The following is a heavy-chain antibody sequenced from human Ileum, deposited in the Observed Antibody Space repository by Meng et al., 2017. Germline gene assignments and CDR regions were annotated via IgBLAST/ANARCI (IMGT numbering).Heavy chain of an antibody. J-gene: IGHJ4*02. CDR2: IWYDGSII. Sequence: GESLKISCAASGFSFSTYGIHWVRQAPGKGLEWVAIIWYDGSIIEYADSVKGRFTISRDNSKNTVYLEMNSLRAEDTAMYYCARRYSTLSYFDYWGQETLVTVSS. D-gene: IGHD5-12*01. CDR3: ARRYSTLSYFDY. CDR1: GFSFSTYG. V-gene: IGHV3-33*01.